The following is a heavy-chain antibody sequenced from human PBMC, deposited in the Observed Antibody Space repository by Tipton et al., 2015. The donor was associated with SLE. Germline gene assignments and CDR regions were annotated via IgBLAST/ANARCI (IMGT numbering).Heavy chain of an antibody. V-gene: IGHV4-31*03. J-gene: IGHJ4*02. D-gene: IGHD2-15*01. CDR3: SRDRVGYCSGACFYSPYY. CDR1: GDSISSGGFF. CDR2: IYYSGST. Sequence: TLSLTCTVSGDSISSGGFFWSWIRHLPGKGLEWVGYIYYSGSTSYNPSLKTRLSMSIDTSKNQFSLTLSSVTAADTAVYYCSRDRVGYCSGACFYSPYYWGQGTMVTVSS.